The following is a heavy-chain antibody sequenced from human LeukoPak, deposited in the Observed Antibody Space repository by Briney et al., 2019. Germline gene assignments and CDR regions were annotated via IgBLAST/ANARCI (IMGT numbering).Heavy chain of an antibody. V-gene: IGHV3-53*01. CDR2: IYSGGST. CDR3: ARVRYDTTYYFDY. D-gene: IGHD5-12*01. CDR1: GFTVSSNY. Sequence: PGGSLRLSCAASGFTVSSNYMSWVRQAPGKGLEWVSVIYSGGSTYYADSVKGRFTIPRDNSKNTLYLQMNSLRAEDTAVYYCARVRYDTTYYFDYWGQGTLVTVSS. J-gene: IGHJ4*02.